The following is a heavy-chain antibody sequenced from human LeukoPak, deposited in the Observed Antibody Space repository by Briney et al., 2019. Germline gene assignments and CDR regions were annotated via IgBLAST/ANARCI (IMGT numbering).Heavy chain of an antibody. Sequence: GGSLRLSCAASGFTFSSYAMSWVRQAPGKGLEWVSAISGSGGSTYYADSVKGRFTISRDNSKNTLYLQMNSLRAEDTAVYYCAKDLQQWLVRPYFGYWGQGTLVTVSS. J-gene: IGHJ4*02. CDR2: ISGSGGST. V-gene: IGHV3-23*01. D-gene: IGHD6-19*01. CDR3: AKDLQQWLVRPYFGY. CDR1: GFTFSSYA.